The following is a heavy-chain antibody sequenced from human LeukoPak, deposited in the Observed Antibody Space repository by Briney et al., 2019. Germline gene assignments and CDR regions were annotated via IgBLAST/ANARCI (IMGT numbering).Heavy chain of an antibody. Sequence: SETLSLTCTVSGGSISSYYWSWIRQPPGKGLEWIGYIYHSGSTYYNPSLKSRVTISVDRSKNQFSLKLSSVTAADTAVYYCARGGVVPGAFDIWGQGTMVTVSS. CDR2: IYHSGST. CDR3: ARGGVVPGAFDI. CDR1: GGSISSYY. J-gene: IGHJ3*02. D-gene: IGHD3-16*01. V-gene: IGHV4-59*12.